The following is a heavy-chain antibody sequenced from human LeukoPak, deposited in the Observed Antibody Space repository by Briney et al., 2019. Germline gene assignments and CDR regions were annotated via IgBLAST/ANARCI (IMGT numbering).Heavy chain of an antibody. D-gene: IGHD6-19*01. Sequence: SQTLSLTCTVSGGSISSGGYYWSWIRQPPGKGLEWIGYIYHSGSTYYNPSLKSRVTISVDRSKNQFSLKLSSVTAADTAVYYCARSIAVAGDFFDYWGQGTLVTVSS. V-gene: IGHV4-30-2*01. CDR3: ARSIAVAGDFFDY. CDR1: GGSISSGGYY. J-gene: IGHJ4*02. CDR2: IYHSGST.